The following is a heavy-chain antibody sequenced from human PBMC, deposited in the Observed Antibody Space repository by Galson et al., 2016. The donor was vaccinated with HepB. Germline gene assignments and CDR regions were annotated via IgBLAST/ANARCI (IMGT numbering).Heavy chain of an antibody. V-gene: IGHV3-30*04. CDR1: GFTFSTYA. CDR2: ISHDGRNE. D-gene: IGHD3-9*01. Sequence: SLRLSCAASGFTFSTYAMHWVRQFPGKGLEWVALISHDGRNEYYRDSVKGRFTISRDISKNTLSLEMNSLRIEDTAVYYCARAKSHWVFRPLPPDSWGQGTLVTVSS. J-gene: IGHJ1*01. CDR3: ARAKSHWVFRPLPPDS.